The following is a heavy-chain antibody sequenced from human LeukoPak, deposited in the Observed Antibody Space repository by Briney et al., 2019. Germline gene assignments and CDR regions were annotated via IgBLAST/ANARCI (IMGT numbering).Heavy chain of an antibody. V-gene: IGHV1-2*02. J-gene: IGHJ4*02. CDR2: INPNSGGT. Sequence: GASVKVSCKASGYTFTDYYIHWVRQAPGQGLEWMGWINPNSGGTNYAQKFQGRVTMTRDTSISTAYMELSSLRSDDTAVYYCVSDNGGSGWQAGDYWGQGTLVTVSS. CDR3: VSDNGGSGWQAGDY. CDR1: GYTFTDYY. D-gene: IGHD6-19*01.